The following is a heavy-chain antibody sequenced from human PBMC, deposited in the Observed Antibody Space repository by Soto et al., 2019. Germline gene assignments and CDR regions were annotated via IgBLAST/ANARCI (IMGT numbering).Heavy chain of an antibody. CDR1: GFTFSSYA. CDR2: ISYDGSNK. CDR3: ARGETIFGVVTGGMDV. V-gene: IGHV3-30-3*01. Sequence: PGGSLCLSCAASGFTFSSYAMHWVRQAPGKGLEWVAVISYDGSNKYYADSVKGRFTISRDNSKNTLYLQMNSLRAEDTAVYYCARGETIFGVVTGGMDVWGQGTTVTVSS. D-gene: IGHD3-3*01. J-gene: IGHJ6*02.